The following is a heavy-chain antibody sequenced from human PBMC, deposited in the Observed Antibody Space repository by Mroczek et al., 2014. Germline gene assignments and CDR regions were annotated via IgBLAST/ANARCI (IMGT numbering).Heavy chain of an antibody. CDR1: GGSISSSSYY. CDR3: ARQQSIAVAAGYYYYYGMGRR. J-gene: IGHJ6*02. CDR2: IYYSGST. D-gene: IGHD6-19*01. V-gene: IGHV4-39*01. Sequence: QVQLQESGPGLVKPSETLSLTCTVSGGSISSSSYYWGWIRQPPGKGLEWIGSIYYSGSTYYNPSLKSRVTISVDTSKNQFSLKLSSVTAADTAVYYCARQQSIAVAAGYYYYYGMGRRGAKGPRSPSP.